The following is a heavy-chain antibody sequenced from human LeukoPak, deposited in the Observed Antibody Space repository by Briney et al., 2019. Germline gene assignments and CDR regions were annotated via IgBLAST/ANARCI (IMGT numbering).Heavy chain of an antibody. CDR1: GGSVSSGSYY. Sequence: SETLSLTCTVSGGSVSSGSYYWNWIRQPPGKGLEWMGYIYYSGSTNYNPSLKSRVTISVDTSKNQFSLKLSSVTAADTAVYYCARVPDCSGGSCYYWFDPWGQGTLVTVSS. J-gene: IGHJ5*02. D-gene: IGHD2-15*01. V-gene: IGHV4-61*01. CDR2: IYYSGST. CDR3: ARVPDCSGGSCYYWFDP.